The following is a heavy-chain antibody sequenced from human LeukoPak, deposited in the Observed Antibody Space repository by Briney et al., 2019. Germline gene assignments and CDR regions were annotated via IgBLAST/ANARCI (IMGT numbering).Heavy chain of an antibody. V-gene: IGHV1-46*01. CDR2: INPSGGNT. CDR3: AREIPIEATEVFDY. Sequence: ASVKVSCKASGYTFTNYYIHWVRQAPGQGLEWMGLINPSGGNTNYAQKFQGRVTMTRDTSTSTVYMELSSLRSEDTAVYHCAREIPIEATEVFDYWGQGTLVTVSS. D-gene: IGHD5-12*01. CDR1: GYTFTNYY. J-gene: IGHJ4*02.